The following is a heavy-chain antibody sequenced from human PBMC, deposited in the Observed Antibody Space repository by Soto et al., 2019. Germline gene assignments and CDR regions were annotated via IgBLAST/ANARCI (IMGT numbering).Heavy chain of an antibody. CDR3: ARDRGGWAFDI. J-gene: IGHJ3*02. Sequence: QVQLVQSGAEVNQPGSSVKVSCKASGGTFSSYAISWVRQAPGQGLEWMGGIIPIFVTANYAQQFQGRVTIPADKSTSTASMELSSLRSADTAVYYCARDRGGWAFDIWGHGTMVTVSS. CDR2: IIPIFVTA. D-gene: IGHD2-15*01. V-gene: IGHV1-69*06. CDR1: GGTFSSYA.